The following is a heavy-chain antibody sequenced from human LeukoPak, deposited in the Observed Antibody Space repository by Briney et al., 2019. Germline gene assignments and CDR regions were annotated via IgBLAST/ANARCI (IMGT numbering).Heavy chain of an antibody. CDR3: AKRSGDSYYLDS. V-gene: IGHV3-23*01. CDR2: ISGSGGST. CDR1: GFIFSSYA. D-gene: IGHD2-21*02. Sequence: GGSLRLSCAASGFIFSSYAMTWVRQAPGKGLEWVSSISGSGGSTYYADCVKGRFTIYRDTSKRTLYLQMNSLRAADTAVYYCAKRSGDSYYLDSWGQGTLVTVSS. J-gene: IGHJ4*02.